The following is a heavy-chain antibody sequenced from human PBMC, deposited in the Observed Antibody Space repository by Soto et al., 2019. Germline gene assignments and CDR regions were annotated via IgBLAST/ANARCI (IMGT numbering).Heavy chain of an antibody. CDR2: IYYSGST. CDR3: ATSYSDYCYGMDV. V-gene: IGHV4-39*01. D-gene: IGHD3-10*01. Sequence: SETLSLTCTVSGGSISSSSYYWGWIRQPPGKGLEWIGSIYYSGSTYYNPSLKSRVTISVDTSKNQFSLKLSSVTAADTAVYYCATSYSDYCYGMDVWGQGTTVTVSS. CDR1: GGSISSSSYY. J-gene: IGHJ6*02.